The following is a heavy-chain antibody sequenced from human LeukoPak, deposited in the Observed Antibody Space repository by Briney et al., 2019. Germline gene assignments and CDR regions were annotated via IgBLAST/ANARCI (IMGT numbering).Heavy chain of an antibody. CDR2: IYYSGST. D-gene: IGHD5-18*01. CDR3: ARENVDTAVKADAFDI. V-gene: IGHV4-59*01. J-gene: IGHJ3*02. Sequence: SETLSLTCTVSGGSISSYYWSWIRQPPGKGLEWIGYIYYSGSTNYNPSLKSRVTISVDTSKNQFSLKLSSVTAADTAVYYCARENVDTAVKADAFDIWGQGTMVTVSS. CDR1: GGSISSYY.